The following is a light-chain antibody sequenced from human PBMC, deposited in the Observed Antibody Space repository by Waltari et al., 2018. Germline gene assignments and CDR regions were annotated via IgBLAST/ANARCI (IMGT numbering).Light chain of an antibody. V-gene: IGLV2-14*01. CDR2: EVN. CDR1: SSDVGGYDY. J-gene: IGLJ2*01. CDR3: SSYTASTAV. Sequence: QSALTQPASVSGSPGQSITVFCTGTSSDVGGYDYVSWYQHHPGKAPKLLIFEVNNRPAGVSTRFSGSKSGNTASLTISGLQSEDEAYYYCSSYTASTAVFGGGTRVTVL.